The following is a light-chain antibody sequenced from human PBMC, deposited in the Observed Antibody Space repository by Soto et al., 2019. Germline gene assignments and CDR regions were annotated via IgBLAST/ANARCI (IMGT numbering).Light chain of an antibody. V-gene: IGKV1-17*03. J-gene: IGKJ4*01. CDR1: QGFSNN. CDR2: AVS. CDR3: QQYDSYPLT. Sequence: DIQMTQSPSAMSASVGDRVTITCRASQGFSNNLAWFQQKPGKVPKRLIYAVSSLQSGVPSRFSGSGSGTEFTLTISSLQPEDFATYYCQQYDSYPLTVGGGTKVEIK.